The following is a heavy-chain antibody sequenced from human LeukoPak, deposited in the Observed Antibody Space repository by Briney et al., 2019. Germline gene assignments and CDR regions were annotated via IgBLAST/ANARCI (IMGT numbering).Heavy chain of an antibody. CDR2: IYTSGST. Sequence: SETLSLTCTVSGGSISSYYWSWIRQPAGKGLEWIGRIYTSGSTNYNPSLKSRVTMSVDTSKNQFSLKLSPVTAADTAVYYCARDYSNYEGYYYMDVWGKGTTVTVSS. D-gene: IGHD4-11*01. J-gene: IGHJ6*03. CDR1: GGSISSYY. V-gene: IGHV4-4*07. CDR3: ARDYSNYEGYYYMDV.